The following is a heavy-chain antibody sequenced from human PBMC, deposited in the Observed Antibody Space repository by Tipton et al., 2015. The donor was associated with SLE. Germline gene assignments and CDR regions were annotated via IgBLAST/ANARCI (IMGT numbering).Heavy chain of an antibody. D-gene: IGHD5-18*01. Sequence: TLSLTCTVSGGSINSYYWNWIRQPPGKGLEWIGYIYHGGSTNYNPSLKSRVTISEDTSKNQFSLKLSSVTAADTAVYYCASLGYSYGLGFDYWGQGTLVTVSS. CDR1: GGSINSYY. J-gene: IGHJ4*02. CDR3: ASLGYSYGLGFDY. CDR2: IYHGGST. V-gene: IGHV4-59*01.